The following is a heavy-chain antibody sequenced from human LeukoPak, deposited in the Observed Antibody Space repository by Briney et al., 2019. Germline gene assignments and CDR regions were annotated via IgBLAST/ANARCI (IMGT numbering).Heavy chain of an antibody. CDR1: GDTVSRNSAA. J-gene: IGHJ5*02. D-gene: IGHD3-10*01. CDR3: AIGYNWFDP. Sequence: SQTLSLTCAISGDTVSRNSAACNWIRQSPSRGLEWLGRTYYRSKWYSDYAVSVKSRITINPDTSKNQFSLQLNSVTPEDTAVYYCAIGYNWFDPWGQGTLVTVSS. CDR2: TYYRSKWYS. V-gene: IGHV6-1*01.